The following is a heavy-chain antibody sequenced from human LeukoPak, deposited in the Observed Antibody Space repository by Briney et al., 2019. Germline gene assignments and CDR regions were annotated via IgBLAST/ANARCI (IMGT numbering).Heavy chain of an antibody. Sequence: GESLKISCKGSGYSFTNYWIGWVRQMPGKGLEWMGIIYPGDSDTRYNPSFQGQVTISADKSISTAYLQWSSLKASDTAMYYCARQILYSSSWYYWFDPWGQGTLVTVSS. D-gene: IGHD6-13*01. CDR3: ARQILYSSSWYYWFDP. J-gene: IGHJ5*02. V-gene: IGHV5-51*01. CDR2: IYPGDSDT. CDR1: GYSFTNYW.